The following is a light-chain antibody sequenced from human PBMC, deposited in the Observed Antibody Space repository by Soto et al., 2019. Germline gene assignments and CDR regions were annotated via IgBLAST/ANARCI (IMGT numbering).Light chain of an antibody. CDR3: QQYGSPPTT. CDR2: GAS. CDR1: QSVSSSY. J-gene: IGKJ1*01. Sequence: EIVLTQSPGTLSLSPGERATLSCRASQSVSSSYLAWYQQKPGQAPRLLIYGASSRATGIPDRFSGSGSGTDFTLTISRLEPEDFVVYFCQQYGSPPTTFGQGTKVDIK. V-gene: IGKV3-20*01.